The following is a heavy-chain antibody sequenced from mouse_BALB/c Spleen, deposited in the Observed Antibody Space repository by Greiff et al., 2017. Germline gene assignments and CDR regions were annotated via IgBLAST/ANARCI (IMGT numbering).Heavy chain of an antibody. D-gene: IGHD1-2*01. CDR2: IWGDGST. CDR1: GFSLTGYG. V-gene: IGHV2-6-7*01. CDR3: ARDRGRLPPSWYFDV. J-gene: IGHJ1*01. Sequence: QVQLKESGPGLVAPSQSLSITCTVSGFSLTGYGVNWVRQPPGKGLEWLGMIWGDGSTDYNSALKSRLSISKDNSKSQVFLKMNSLQTDDTARYYCARDRGRLPPSWYFDVWGAGTTVTVSS.